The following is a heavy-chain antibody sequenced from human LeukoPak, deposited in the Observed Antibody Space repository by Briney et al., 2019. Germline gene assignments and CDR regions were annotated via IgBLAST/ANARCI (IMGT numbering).Heavy chain of an antibody. D-gene: IGHD2-2*01. CDR2: IRYDGSNK. Sequence: GGSLRLSCAASGFTFSSYGMHWVRQAPGKGLEWVAFIRYDGSNKYYADSVKGRFTISRDNSKNTLYLHMNSLRAEDTAVYYCAKESCSSTSCYEYYFDYWGQGTLVTVSS. V-gene: IGHV3-30*02. J-gene: IGHJ4*02. CDR1: GFTFSSYG. CDR3: AKESCSSTSCYEYYFDY.